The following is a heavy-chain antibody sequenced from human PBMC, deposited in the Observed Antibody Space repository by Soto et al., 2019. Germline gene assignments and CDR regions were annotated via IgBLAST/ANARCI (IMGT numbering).Heavy chain of an antibody. CDR3: ASIPPSAVGVTTEGDY. CDR2: INGDGTNI. V-gene: IGHV3-74*01. CDR1: GFTFSIHW. D-gene: IGHD1-26*01. J-gene: IGHJ4*02. Sequence: GASLRLSCAASGFTFSIHWMHWVRQAPGKGLVWVSRINGDGTNIGYADSVKGRFTISRDNAKNTLYLQMNSLRAEDTAVYSCASIPPSAVGVTTEGDYWGRGT.